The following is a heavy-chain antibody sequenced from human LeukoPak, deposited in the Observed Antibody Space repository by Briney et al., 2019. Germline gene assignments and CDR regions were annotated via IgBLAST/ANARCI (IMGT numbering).Heavy chain of an antibody. CDR2: IYSGGDT. CDR1: GVTVTSSY. CDR3: ARGNTGYNSNWGRDFDC. Sequence: PGGSLRLSCEVSGVTVTSSYMSWDRQAPGKGLEWVSVIYSGGDTYYADSVKGRCTASRDISKNTLYLQMNSLRAEDTAVYYCARGNTGYNSNWGRDFDCWGQGTLVTVSS. D-gene: IGHD4-11*01. V-gene: IGHV3-66*01. J-gene: IGHJ4*02.